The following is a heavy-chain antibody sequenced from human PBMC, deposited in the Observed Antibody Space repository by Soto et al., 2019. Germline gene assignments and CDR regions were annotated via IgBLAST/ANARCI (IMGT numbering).Heavy chain of an antibody. V-gene: IGHV3-30*18. CDR3: AKGARGLGYGMDV. D-gene: IGHD3-16*01. CDR2: ISYDGSNK. CDR1: GFTVSNDG. J-gene: IGHJ6*01. Sequence: QVQLVESGGGVVQPGRSLRLSCAASGFTVSNDGINWVRQAPGKGLEWVAVISYDGSNKYYADSVKGRFTISRDNSKNALYLQMNSLRAEDTAVYYCAKGARGLGYGMDVWGQGTTVTVSS.